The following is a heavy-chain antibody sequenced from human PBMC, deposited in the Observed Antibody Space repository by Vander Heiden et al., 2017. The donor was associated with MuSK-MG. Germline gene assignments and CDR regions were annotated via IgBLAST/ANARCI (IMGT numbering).Heavy chain of an antibody. CDR3: ARGRDYGVPFYLDY. D-gene: IGHD4-17*01. CDR1: GGTFRSYA. J-gene: IGHJ4*02. Sequence: QVQLVQSGPEVTKRGSSVQLSCKASGGTFRSYAISWVRQAPGQGLEWMGGIIPIFGTANYAQKFQGRVTITADEYTSTAYMELSSLRSEDTAVYYCARGRDYGVPFYLDYWGQGTLVTVSS. CDR2: IIPIFGTA. V-gene: IGHV1-69*01.